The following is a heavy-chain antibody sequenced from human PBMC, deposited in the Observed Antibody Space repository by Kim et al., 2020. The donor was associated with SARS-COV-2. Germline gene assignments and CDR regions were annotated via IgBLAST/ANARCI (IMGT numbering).Heavy chain of an antibody. CDR3: ATDLGDYGDYLRA. D-gene: IGHD4-17*01. CDR2: IKNGGIT. V-gene: IGHV3-15*01. CDR1: GFTFSKAW. Sequence: GGSLRLSCAASGFTFSKAWMSWVRQAPGKGLEWIARIKNGGITDYAAPVKGRVTISRDDSRDTLYMQMSSLKTEDTAVYYCATDLGDYGDYLRAWGQGTLVTVSS. J-gene: IGHJ5*02.